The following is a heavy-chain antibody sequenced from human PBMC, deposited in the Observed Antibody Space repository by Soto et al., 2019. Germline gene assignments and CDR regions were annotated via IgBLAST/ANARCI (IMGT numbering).Heavy chain of an antibody. Sequence: ASVKVSCKASGYTFTSYGISWVRQAPGQGLEWIGWISAYNGNTNYAQKLQGRVTMTTDTSTSTAYMELRSLRSDDTAVYYCARGGDFGSSWYDYYFGYWGQGTLVTVSS. CDR2: ISAYNGNT. CDR1: GYTFTSYG. V-gene: IGHV1-18*01. CDR3: ARGGDFGSSWYDYYFGY. D-gene: IGHD6-13*01. J-gene: IGHJ4*02.